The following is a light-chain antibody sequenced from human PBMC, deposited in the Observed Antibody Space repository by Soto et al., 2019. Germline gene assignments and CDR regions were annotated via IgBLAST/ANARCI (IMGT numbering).Light chain of an antibody. Sequence: AIRMTQSPSSFSASTGDRVTITCRASQGISSYLAWYQQKPGKAPKLLIYAASTLQSGVPSRFSGSGSGTDFTLTISCLQSEDFAPYYCQQYYSYPWTFGQGTKLEIK. CDR3: QQYYSYPWT. J-gene: IGKJ2*02. CDR2: AAS. CDR1: QGISSY. V-gene: IGKV1-8*01.